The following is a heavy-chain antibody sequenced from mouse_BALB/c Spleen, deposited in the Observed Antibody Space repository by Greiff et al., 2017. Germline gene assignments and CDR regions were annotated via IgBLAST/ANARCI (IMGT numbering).Heavy chain of an antibody. CDR2: ISSGSSTI. CDR1: GFTFSSFG. J-gene: IGHJ4*01. CDR3: ARQNYYGSSYEAMDY. V-gene: IGHV5-17*02. Sequence: EVKVVESGGGLVQPGGSRKLSCAASGFTFSSFGMHWVRQAPEKGLEWVAYISSGSSTIYYADTVKGRFTISRDNPKNTLFLQMTSLRSEDTAMYYCARQNYYGSSYEAMDYWGQGTSVTVSS. D-gene: IGHD1-1*01.